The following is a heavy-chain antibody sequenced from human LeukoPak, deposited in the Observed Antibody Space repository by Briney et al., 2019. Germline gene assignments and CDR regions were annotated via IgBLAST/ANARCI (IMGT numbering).Heavy chain of an antibody. Sequence: ASVKVSCKASGGTFTNYDINWERHATGQGLEWMGWVKPNSGNTGYAQNFQGRVTMTRNTSISTAYMELSSLRSEDTAVYYCARGILGRGVIFVPYYYYMDVWGKGTTVTVSS. CDR3: ARGILGRGVIFVPYYYYMDV. D-gene: IGHD3-10*01. CDR2: VKPNSGNT. J-gene: IGHJ6*03. CDR1: GGTFTNYD. V-gene: IGHV1-8*01.